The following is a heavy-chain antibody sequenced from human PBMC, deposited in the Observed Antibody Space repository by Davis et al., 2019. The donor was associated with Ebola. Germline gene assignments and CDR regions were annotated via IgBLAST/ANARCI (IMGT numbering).Heavy chain of an antibody. J-gene: IGHJ5*02. Sequence: GESLKISCAASGFTFSSYDMSWVRQAPGKGLEWVSAISGSGGSTYYADSVKGRFTISRDNSKNTLYLQMNSLRAEDTAVYYCAKDGLYYDSSGYYDHWFDPWGQGTLVTVSS. CDR1: GFTFSSYD. CDR2: ISGSGGST. V-gene: IGHV3-23*01. CDR3: AKDGLYYDSSGYYDHWFDP. D-gene: IGHD3-22*01.